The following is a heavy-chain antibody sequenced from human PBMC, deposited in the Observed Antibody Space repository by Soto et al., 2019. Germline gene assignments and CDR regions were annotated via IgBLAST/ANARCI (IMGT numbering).Heavy chain of an antibody. CDR2: IYWNDDK. J-gene: IGHJ5*02. D-gene: IGHD6-19*01. CDR1: GFSLITVLVC. CDR3: AKSGSSGWYGWFGP. Sequence: DSGPTLVNPTQTLTLTFIFSGFSLITVLVCVGWIRHPPGKALEWLGFIYWNDDKRYSPSLKSRLTITKDTSKNQVVLTMTNMDPVDTATYYCAKSGSSGWYGWFGPWGQGTLVTVS. V-gene: IGHV2-5*01.